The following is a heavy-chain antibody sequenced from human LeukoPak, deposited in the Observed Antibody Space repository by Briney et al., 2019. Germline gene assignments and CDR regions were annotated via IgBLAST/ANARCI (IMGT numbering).Heavy chain of an antibody. D-gene: IGHD1-20*01. V-gene: IGHV3-30*03. CDR3: ARDRRGITGTPTEFDY. CDR2: ISYDGSDK. CDR1: GFTFSSYG. J-gene: IGHJ4*02. Sequence: GGSLRLSCAASGFTFSSYGMHWVRQAPGKGLEWVAVISYDGSDKYYADSVKGRFTISRDNSKNTLYLQMNSLGAEDTAVYYCARDRRGITGTPTEFDYWGQGTLVTVSS.